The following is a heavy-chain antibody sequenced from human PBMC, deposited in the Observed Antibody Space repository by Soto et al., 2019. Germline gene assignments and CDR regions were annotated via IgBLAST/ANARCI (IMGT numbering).Heavy chain of an antibody. J-gene: IGHJ4*02. V-gene: IGHV4-30-4*01. CDR3: ARARPDYYDSSGYFDY. CDR1: GGSISSGDYY. CDR2: IYYSGST. D-gene: IGHD3-22*01. Sequence: SETLSLTCTVSGGSISSGDYYWSWIRQPPGKGLEWIGYIYYSGSTYYNPSLKSRVTISVDTSKNQFSLKLSSVTAADTAVYYCARARPDYYDSSGYFDYWGQGTLVTVSS.